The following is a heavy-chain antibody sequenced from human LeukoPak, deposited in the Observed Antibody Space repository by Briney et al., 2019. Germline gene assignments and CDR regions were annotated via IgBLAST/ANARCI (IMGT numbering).Heavy chain of an antibody. Sequence: SETLSLTCTVSGGXILSSGYYWGWIRQPPGKGLEWIGSIYYSGSTYYNPSLKSRVTISVDTSKNQFSLKLSSVTAADTAVYHCVRPREVGATGDDAFDIWGQGTMVTVSS. CDR3: VRPREVGATGDDAFDI. V-gene: IGHV4-39*01. D-gene: IGHD1-26*01. CDR1: GGXILSSGYY. CDR2: IYYSGST. J-gene: IGHJ3*02.